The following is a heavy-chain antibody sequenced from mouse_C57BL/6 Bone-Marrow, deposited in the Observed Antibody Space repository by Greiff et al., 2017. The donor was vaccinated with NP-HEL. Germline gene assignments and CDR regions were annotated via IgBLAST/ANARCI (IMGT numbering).Heavy chain of an antibody. CDR2: ISNGGGST. V-gene: IGHV5-12*01. D-gene: IGHD1-1*01. CDR3: ARRGYGSSYAYFDV. Sequence: EVQGVESGGGLVQPGGSLKLSCAASGFTFSDYYMYWVRQTPEKRLEWVAYISNGGGSTYYPDTVKGRFTISRDNAKNTLYLQMSRLKSEDTAMYYCARRGYGSSYAYFDVWGTGTTVTVSS. J-gene: IGHJ1*03. CDR1: GFTFSDYY.